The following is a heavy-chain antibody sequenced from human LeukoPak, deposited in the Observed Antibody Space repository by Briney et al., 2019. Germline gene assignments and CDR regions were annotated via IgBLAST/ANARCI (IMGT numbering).Heavy chain of an antibody. D-gene: IGHD3-22*01. CDR1: GFTFNNYG. CDR2: ISYDGRNI. V-gene: IGHV3-30*03. Sequence: GGSLRLSCAASGFTFNNYGMHWVRQAPGKGLEWVAVISYDGRNIHYPDSVKGRFTISRDISTDTLWLQMDSLRTEDTAVYYCVRTFDSSGYDYGHYFDYWGQGTLVTVSS. CDR3: VRTFDSSGYDYGHYFDY. J-gene: IGHJ4*02.